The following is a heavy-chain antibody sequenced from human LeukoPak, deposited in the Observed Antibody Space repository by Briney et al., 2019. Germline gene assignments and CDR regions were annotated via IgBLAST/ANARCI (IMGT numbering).Heavy chain of an antibody. D-gene: IGHD3-22*01. Sequence: ASVKVSCKASGYTFTSYYLHWVRQTPGQGLEWMGIINPSGGSTTYSQKFQGRVTMTRDTSTSTVYMELSSLRSEDTALYYCARGGYYDSSGPTWDWFDPWGQGTLVTVSS. J-gene: IGHJ5*02. CDR3: ARGGYYDSSGPTWDWFDP. CDR2: INPSGGST. V-gene: IGHV1-46*01. CDR1: GYTFTSYY.